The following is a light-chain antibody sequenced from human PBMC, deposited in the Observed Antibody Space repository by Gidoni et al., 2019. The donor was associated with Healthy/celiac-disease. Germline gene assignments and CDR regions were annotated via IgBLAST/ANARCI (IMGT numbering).Light chain of an antibody. V-gene: IGKV3-15*01. CDR2: GAS. Sequence: IVMTQSPATLSVSPGERATLSCRASQSVSSNLARYQQKPGQAPRLLIYGASTRATGIPARFSGSGSGTEFTLTISSLQSEDFAVYYCQQYNNWPWTFGQGTKVEIK. J-gene: IGKJ1*01. CDR1: QSVSSN. CDR3: QQYNNWPWT.